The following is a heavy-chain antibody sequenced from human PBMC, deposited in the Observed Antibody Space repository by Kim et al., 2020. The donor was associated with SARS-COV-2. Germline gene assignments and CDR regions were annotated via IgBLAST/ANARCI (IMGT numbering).Heavy chain of an antibody. V-gene: IGHV3-48*02. Sequence: GGSLRLSCAVSGFSFRDYHMNWVRQAPGKGLEWVSYISSSGTTIYYADSVKGRFTISRDNAKNSLYLQMNSLRDEDTAVYYCARDLPNYGSSSGDYWGQGTLVTVSS. D-gene: IGHD6-6*01. J-gene: IGHJ4*02. CDR2: ISSSGTTI. CDR1: GFSFRDYH. CDR3: ARDLPNYGSSSGDY.